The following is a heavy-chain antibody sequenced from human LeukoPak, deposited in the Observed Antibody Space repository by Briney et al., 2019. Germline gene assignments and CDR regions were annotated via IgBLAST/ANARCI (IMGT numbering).Heavy chain of an antibody. J-gene: IGHJ3*02. D-gene: IGHD2-2*01. CDR3: ARPPAAYPNDAFDI. CDR2: ISSSSSYI. CDR1: GFTFSSYS. V-gene: IGHV3-21*01. Sequence: GGSLRLSCAASGFTFSSYSMNWVRQAPGKGLEWVSSISSSSSYIYYADSVKGRFTISRDNAKNSLYLQMNSLRAEDTAVYYCARPPAAYPNDAFDIWGQGTMVTVSS.